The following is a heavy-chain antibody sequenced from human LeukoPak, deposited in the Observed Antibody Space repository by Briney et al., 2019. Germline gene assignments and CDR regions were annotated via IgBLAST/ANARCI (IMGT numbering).Heavy chain of an antibody. D-gene: IGHD3-3*01. Sequence: GASVKVSCKSSGSTLTIYDINWVRQATGQGLEWMGRINTNSGNTDYAQKFQGRVTMTRNTSISTVYMELSSLKSEDTAVYYCARGLLQFWNGYTADVFDIWGQGTMVTVSS. J-gene: IGHJ3*02. CDR1: GSTLTIYD. CDR3: ARGLLQFWNGYTADVFDI. CDR2: INTNSGNT. V-gene: IGHV1-8*01.